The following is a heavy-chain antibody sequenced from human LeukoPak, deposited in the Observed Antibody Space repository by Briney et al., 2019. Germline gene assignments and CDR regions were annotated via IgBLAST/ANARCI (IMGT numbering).Heavy chain of an antibody. D-gene: IGHD3-22*01. V-gene: IGHV3-21*01. CDR2: ISSSSSYI. CDR1: GFTFSSYS. J-gene: IGHJ4*02. CDR3: ARDAPYYYDSSGDEYFDY. Sequence: GGSLRLSCAASGFTFSSYSMNWVRQAPGKGLEWVSSISSSSSYIYYADSVKGRFTISRDNAKNSLYLQMNSLRAEDTAVYYCARDAPYYYDSSGDEYFDYWGQGTLVTVSS.